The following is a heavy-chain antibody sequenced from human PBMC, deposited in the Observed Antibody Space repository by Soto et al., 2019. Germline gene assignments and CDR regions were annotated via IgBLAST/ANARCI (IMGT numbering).Heavy chain of an antibody. V-gene: IGHV3-33*01. J-gene: IGHJ3*02. CDR3: ARAIEMATRTVAFDI. CDR1: GFTFSSYG. D-gene: IGHD5-12*01. Sequence: QVQLLESGGGLVQPGRSLRLSCAASGFTFSSYGMHWVRQAPGKGLEWVAVIWYDGSNKYYADSVKGRFTISRDNSKNTLYLQMNSLRAEDTAVYYCARAIEMATRTVAFDIWGQGTMVTVSS. CDR2: IWYDGSNK.